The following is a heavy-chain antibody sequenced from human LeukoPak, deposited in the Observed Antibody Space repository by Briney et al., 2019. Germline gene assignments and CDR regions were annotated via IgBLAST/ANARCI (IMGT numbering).Heavy chain of an antibody. J-gene: IGHJ4*02. CDR3: TRGRQWLVPDY. V-gene: IGHV3-49*03. Sequence: GGPLRLSCTASGFTFGDYAMSWFRQAPGKGLEWVGFIRSKAYGGTTEYAASVKGRFTISRDDSKGIAYLQMNSLKTEDTAVYYCTRGRQWLVPDYWGQGTLVTVSS. CDR2: IRSKAYGGTT. CDR1: GFTFGDYA. D-gene: IGHD6-19*01.